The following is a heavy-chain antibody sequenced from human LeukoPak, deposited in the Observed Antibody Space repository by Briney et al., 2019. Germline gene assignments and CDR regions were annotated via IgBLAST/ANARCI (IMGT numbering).Heavy chain of an antibody. CDR3: ANRHYYDSNGYYYPYYFDY. CDR2: ISGSGGNT. J-gene: IGHJ4*02. D-gene: IGHD3-22*01. Sequence: GGSLRLSCAASGFTFDDYAMHWVRQAPGKGLEWVSGISGSGGNTYYADFVKGRFTISRDNSKNTLYLQMNSLRAEDTAVYYCANRHYYDSNGYYYPYYFDYWGQGTLVTVSS. CDR1: GFTFDDYA. V-gene: IGHV3-23*01.